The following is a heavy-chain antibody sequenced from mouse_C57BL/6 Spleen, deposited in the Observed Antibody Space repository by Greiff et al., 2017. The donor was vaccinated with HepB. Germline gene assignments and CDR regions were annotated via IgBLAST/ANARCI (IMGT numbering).Heavy chain of an antibody. D-gene: IGHD3-3*01. V-gene: IGHV5-4*01. CDR2: ISDGGSYT. CDR3: ARMGTGGYFDY. CDR1: GFTFSSYA. Sequence: EVQLVESGGGLVKPGGSLKLSCAASGFTFSSYAMSWVRQTPEKRLEWVATISDGGSYTYYPDNVKGRFTISRDNAKNNLYLQMSHLKSEDTAMYYCARMGTGGYFDYWGQGTTLTVSS. J-gene: IGHJ2*01.